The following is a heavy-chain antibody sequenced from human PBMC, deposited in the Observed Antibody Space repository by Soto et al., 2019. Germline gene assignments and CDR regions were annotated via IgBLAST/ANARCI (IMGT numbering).Heavy chain of an antibody. CDR1: GGSISSYY. J-gene: IGHJ2*01. CDR3: ARLWSDWYFDL. Sequence: QVQLQESGPGLVKPSETLSLTCTVSGGSISSYYWSWIRQPPGKGLEWIGYIDYSGSTNYNPSLKSRVTISVDTAKNQFSLKLSSVTAADTAVYYCARLWSDWYFDLWGRGTLVTVSS. D-gene: IGHD2-21*01. V-gene: IGHV4-59*08. CDR2: IDYSGST.